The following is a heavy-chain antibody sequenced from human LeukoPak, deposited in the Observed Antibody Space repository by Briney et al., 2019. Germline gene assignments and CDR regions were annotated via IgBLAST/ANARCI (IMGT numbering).Heavy chain of an antibody. Sequence: PGGSLRLSCAASGFTFSSYGMPWVRQAPGKGLEWVAVIWYDGSNKYYADSVKGRFTISGDNSKNTLYLQMNSLRAEDTAVYYCARGPRYYDFWSGYSNIDYWGQGTLVTVSS. CDR1: GFTFSSYG. V-gene: IGHV3-33*01. CDR3: ARGPRYYDFWSGYSNIDY. CDR2: IWYDGSNK. D-gene: IGHD3-3*01. J-gene: IGHJ4*02.